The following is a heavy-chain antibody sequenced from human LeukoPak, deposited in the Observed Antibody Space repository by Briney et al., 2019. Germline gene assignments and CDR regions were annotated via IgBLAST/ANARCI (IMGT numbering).Heavy chain of an antibody. J-gene: IGHJ4*02. CDR1: TXDDYX. CDR3: ARGLSSGDNY. V-gene: IGHV3-43*02. Sequence: TXDDYXXHWVRHAPGKGLEWVSLISGDGGSTYYADSVKGRFTISRDNSKNSLYLQMNSLRTEDTALYYCARGLSSGDNYWGQXTL. CDR2: ISGDGGST. D-gene: IGHD6-25*01.